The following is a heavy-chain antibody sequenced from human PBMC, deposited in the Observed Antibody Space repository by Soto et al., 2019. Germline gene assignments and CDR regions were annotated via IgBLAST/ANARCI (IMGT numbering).Heavy chain of an antibody. CDR1: GFTFSSYW. CDR3: AREDTYYYDSSGYYYFDY. Sequence: GGSLRLSCAASGFTFSSYWMSWVRQAPGKGLEWVANIKQDGSEKYYVDSVKGRFTISRDNAKNSLYLQMNSLRAEDTAVYYCAREDTYYYDSSGYYYFDYWGQGTLVTVSS. V-gene: IGHV3-7*01. D-gene: IGHD3-22*01. J-gene: IGHJ4*02. CDR2: IKQDGSEK.